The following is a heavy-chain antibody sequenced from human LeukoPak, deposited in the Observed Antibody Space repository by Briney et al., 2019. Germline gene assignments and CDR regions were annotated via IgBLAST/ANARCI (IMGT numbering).Heavy chain of an antibody. CDR1: GGSVSSGSYS. Sequence: PSETLSLTCTVSGGSVSSGSYSWSWIRQPPGKGLEWIGYIYYSGSTNYNPSLKSRVTISIDTSKNQFSLKLSSVTAADTAVYYCARESRYYNILTGNSPFGWFDPWGQGTLVTVSS. J-gene: IGHJ5*02. V-gene: IGHV4-61*01. CDR3: ARESRYYNILTGNSPFGWFDP. D-gene: IGHD3-9*01. CDR2: IYYSGST.